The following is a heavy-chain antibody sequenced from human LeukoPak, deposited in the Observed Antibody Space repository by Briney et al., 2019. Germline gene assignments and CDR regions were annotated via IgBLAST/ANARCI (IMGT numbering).Heavy chain of an antibody. D-gene: IGHD3-10*01. J-gene: IGHJ4*02. CDR3: GRLRSGFDY. V-gene: IGHV3-9*01. CDR1: GFTFDDYA. Sequence: SLRLSCAASGFTFDDYAMHWVRQAPGKGLEWVSGISWNSGSIGYADSVKGRFTISRDNAKNSLYLQMNSLRAEDTALYYCGRLRSGFDYWGQGTLVTVSS. CDR2: ISWNSGSI.